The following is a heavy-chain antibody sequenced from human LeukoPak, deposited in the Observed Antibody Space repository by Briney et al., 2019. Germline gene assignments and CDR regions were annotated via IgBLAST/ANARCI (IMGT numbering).Heavy chain of an antibody. V-gene: IGHV4-39*07. CDR3: ARCGSRYFDWRKYYYYYYMDV. Sequence: PSETLSLTCTVSGGSISSSSYYWGWIRQPPGKGLEWIGSIYYSGSTYYNPSLKSRVTISVDTSKNQFSLKLSSVTAADTAVYYCARCGSRYFDWRKYYYYYYMDVWGKGTTVTVSS. D-gene: IGHD3-9*01. J-gene: IGHJ6*03. CDR2: IYYSGST. CDR1: GGSISSSSYY.